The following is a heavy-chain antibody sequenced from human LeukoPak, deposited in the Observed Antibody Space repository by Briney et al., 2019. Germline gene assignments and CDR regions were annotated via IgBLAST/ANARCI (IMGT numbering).Heavy chain of an antibody. D-gene: IGHD2-15*01. J-gene: IGHJ4*02. CDR2: IYHSGST. V-gene: IGHV4-30-2*01. Sequence: SQTLSLTCTVSGGSISSGGYYWSWIRQPPGKGLEWIGYIYHSGSTYYNPSLKSRVTISVDRSKNQFSLKLSSVTAADTAVYYCARDHGPLLTPYYFDYWGQGTLVTVSS. CDR3: ARDHGPLLTPYYFDY. CDR1: GGSISSGGYY.